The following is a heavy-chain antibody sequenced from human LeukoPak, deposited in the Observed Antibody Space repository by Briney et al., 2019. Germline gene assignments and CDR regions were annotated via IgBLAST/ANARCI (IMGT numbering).Heavy chain of an antibody. V-gene: IGHV3-7*01. D-gene: IGHD5-12*01. CDR2: INHNGNVN. CDR3: ASGSRRLDY. J-gene: IGHJ4*02. Sequence: QAGGSLRLSCAASGFTFSSYWMNWARQAPGKGLEWVASINHNGNVNYYVDSVKGRFTISRDNAKNSLCLQMNSLRAEDTAVYYCASGSRRLDYWGQGTLVTVSS. CDR1: GFTFSSYW.